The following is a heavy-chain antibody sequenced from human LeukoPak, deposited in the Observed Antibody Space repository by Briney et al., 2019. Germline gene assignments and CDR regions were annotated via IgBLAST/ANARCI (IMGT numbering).Heavy chain of an antibody. D-gene: IGHD3-22*01. Sequence: SETLSLTCTVSGGSISSYYWSWIRQPPGKGLEWIGYIYYSGSTNYNPSLKSRVTISVDTSKNQFSLKLSSVTAADTAVYYCARGGNTDFSDSSGSNGDYWGQGTLVTVSS. CDR3: ARGGNTDFSDSSGSNGDY. CDR1: GGSISSYY. J-gene: IGHJ4*02. CDR2: IYYSGST. V-gene: IGHV4-59*01.